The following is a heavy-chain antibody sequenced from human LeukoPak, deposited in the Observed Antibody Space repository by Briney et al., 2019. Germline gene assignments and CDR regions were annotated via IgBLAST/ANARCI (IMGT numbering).Heavy chain of an antibody. V-gene: IGHV3-48*03. D-gene: IGHD2-2*01. CDR2: ISPSGSPI. Sequence: GGSLRLSCAASGFTFSSYEVNWVRQAPGKGLEWVSYISPSGSPIYYADSVKGRFTISRDNAKNSLSLQMNSLRAEDTAVYYCARDLRGYQDYWGQGTLVTVSS. CDR1: GFTFSSYE. CDR3: ARDLRGYQDY. J-gene: IGHJ4*02.